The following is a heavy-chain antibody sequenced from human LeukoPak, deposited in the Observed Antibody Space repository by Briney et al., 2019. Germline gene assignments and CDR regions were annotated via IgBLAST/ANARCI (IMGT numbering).Heavy chain of an antibody. V-gene: IGHV4-39*01. J-gene: IGHJ4*02. CDR1: GGSISSSSYY. D-gene: IGHD4-17*01. CDR3: ARLGTTVTTFSSDY. Sequence: SETLSLTCTVSGGSISSSSYYWGWIRQPPGKGLERIGSIFYTGSIFYNPSLKSRVTISIDTSKNQFSLKVNSVTAADTAVYYCARLGTTVTTFSSDYWGQGTLVTVSS. CDR2: IFYTGSI.